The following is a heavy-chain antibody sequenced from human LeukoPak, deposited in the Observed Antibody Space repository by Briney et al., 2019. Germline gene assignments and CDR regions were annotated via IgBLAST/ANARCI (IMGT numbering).Heavy chain of an antibody. Sequence: GSLRLSCAASAFTFSSYSMNWVRPAPGKGLEWVSSISSSSSYIYYADSAKGRFTISRDNAKNSLYLQMNSLRAEDTAVYYCARDLSESYDFWSELPWGQGTRVTVSS. CDR2: ISSSSSYI. CDR1: AFTFSSYS. V-gene: IGHV3-21*01. CDR3: ARDLSESYDFWSELP. D-gene: IGHD3-3*01. J-gene: IGHJ5*02.